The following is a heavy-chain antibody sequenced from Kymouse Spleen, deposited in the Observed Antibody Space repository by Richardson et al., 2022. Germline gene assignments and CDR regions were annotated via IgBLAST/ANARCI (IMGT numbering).Heavy chain of an antibody. CDR1: GGSFSGYY. CDR2: INHSGST. D-gene: IGHD5-18,IGHD5-18*01. J-gene: IGHJ4*02. Sequence: QVQLQQWGAGLLKPSETLSLTCAVYGGSFSGYYWSWIRQPPGKGLEWIGEINHSGSTNYNPSLKSRVTISVDTSKNQFSLKLSSVTAADTAVYYCARVDTAMVLYFDYWGQGTLVTVSS. CDR3: ARVDTAMVLYFDY. V-gene: IGHV4-34*01.